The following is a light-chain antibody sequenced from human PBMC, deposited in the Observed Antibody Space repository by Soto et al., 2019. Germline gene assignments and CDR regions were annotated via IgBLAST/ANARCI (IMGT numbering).Light chain of an antibody. CDR2: KVS. V-gene: IGKV2-30*02. CDR3: MQGTHRPRT. J-gene: IGKJ1*01. CDR1: QSLVHNDGNTY. Sequence: DIVMTQPPLSSPVTLGQAASISCSSSQSLVHNDGNTYLSWFQQRPGQPPRLLIYKVSNRDSKVPDRFSGSGSGTDFTLKISRVEAEDVGVYYCMQGTHRPRTFGQGTKVDIK.